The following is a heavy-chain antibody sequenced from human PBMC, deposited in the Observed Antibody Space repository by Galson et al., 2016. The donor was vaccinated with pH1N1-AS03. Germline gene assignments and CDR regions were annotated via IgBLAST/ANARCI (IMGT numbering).Heavy chain of an antibody. D-gene: IGHD4-17*01. CDR1: GFSLSSRAVA. J-gene: IGHJ5*02. Sequence: PALVKPTQTLTLTCTFSGFSLSSRAVAVGWVRQPPGKALEWLALIYWDDDKRYTPSLKNRLTITKDTSKNQVVLTMTNMDPVDTATYYCARPSFLGDYRFTIWFDTWGQGTPFTVSS. CDR3: ARPSFLGDYRFTIWFDT. V-gene: IGHV2-5*02. CDR2: IYWDDDK.